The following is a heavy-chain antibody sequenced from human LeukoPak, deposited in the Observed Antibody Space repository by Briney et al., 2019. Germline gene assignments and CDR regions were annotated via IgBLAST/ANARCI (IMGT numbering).Heavy chain of an antibody. J-gene: IGHJ4*02. D-gene: IGHD6-19*01. CDR2: ISSSSSYI. V-gene: IGHV3-21*01. Sequence: GGSLRLSCAASGFTFSSYSTNWVRQAPGEGLEWVSSISSSSSYIYYTDSVKGRFTITRDNAKNSLYLQMNSLRAEDTAVYYCARDSQWLGVAHYWGQGTLVTVSS. CDR3: ARDSQWLGVAHY. CDR1: GFTFSSYS.